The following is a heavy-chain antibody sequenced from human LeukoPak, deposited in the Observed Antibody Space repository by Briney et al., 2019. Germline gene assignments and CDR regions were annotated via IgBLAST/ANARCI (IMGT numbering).Heavy chain of an antibody. J-gene: IGHJ4*02. D-gene: IGHD4-11*01. CDR2: IWYDGSNK. CDR1: GFTFSSYG. V-gene: IGHV3-33*01. Sequence: PGRSLRLSCAVSGFTFSSYGMHWVRQAPGKGLEWVAVIWYDGSNKYYADSVKGRFTISRDSSKNMLDLQMNSLRAEDTAVYYCVRVGYTNYGIDYWGQGTLVTVSS. CDR3: VRVGYTNYGIDY.